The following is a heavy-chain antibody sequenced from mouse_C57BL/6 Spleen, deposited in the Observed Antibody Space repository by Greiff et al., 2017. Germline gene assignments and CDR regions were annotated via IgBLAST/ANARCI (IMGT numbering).Heavy chain of an antibody. CDR1: GYTFTSYW. J-gene: IGHJ2*01. CDR2: IHPNSGST. Sequence: QVQLQQPGAELVKPGASVKLSCKASGYTFTSYWMHWVKQRPGQGLEWIGMIHPNSGSTNYNEKFKSKATLTVDKSSSTAYMQLSSLTSEDSAVYYCARSYYDGCSGHVDYWGQGTTLTVSS. D-gene: IGHD2-3*01. CDR3: ARSYYDGCSGHVDY. V-gene: IGHV1-64*01.